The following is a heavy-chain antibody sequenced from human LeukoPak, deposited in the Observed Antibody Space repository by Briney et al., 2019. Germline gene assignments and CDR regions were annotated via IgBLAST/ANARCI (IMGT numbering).Heavy chain of an antibody. J-gene: IGHJ4*02. CDR2: ISYDGSNK. CDR3: ARGPSGYHNT. CDR1: GFTFSSYW. V-gene: IGHV3-30*03. D-gene: IGHD5-12*01. Sequence: PGGSLRLSCAASGFTFSSYWMSWVRQAPGKGLEWVAVISYDGSNKYYADSVKGRFTISRDNSKNTLYLQMNSLRAEDTAVYYCARGPSGYHNTGGQGTLVTVSS.